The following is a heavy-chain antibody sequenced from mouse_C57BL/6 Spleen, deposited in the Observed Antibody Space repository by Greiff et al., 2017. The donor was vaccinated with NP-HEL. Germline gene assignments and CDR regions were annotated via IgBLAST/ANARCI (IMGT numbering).Heavy chain of an antibody. V-gene: IGHV1-82*01. CDR3: ARSVGPYFDY. D-gene: IGHD1-1*02. CDR2: IYPGDGDT. Sequence: QVQLQQPGAELVKPGASVKMSCKASGYAFSSSWMNWVKQRPGKGLEWIGRIYPGDGDTNYNGKFKGKATLTADKSSSTAYMQLSSLTSEDSAVYFCARSVGPYFDYWGQGTTLTVSS. CDR1: GYAFSSSW. J-gene: IGHJ2*01.